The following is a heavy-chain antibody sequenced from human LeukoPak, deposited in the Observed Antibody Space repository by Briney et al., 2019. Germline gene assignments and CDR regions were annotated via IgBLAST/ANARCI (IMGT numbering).Heavy chain of an antibody. CDR2: TYYRSTWYN. CDR1: GDSVSSNSVT. D-gene: IGHD3-10*01. CDR3: ARSLGRSLAGYFDY. Sequence: SQTLSLTCAISGDSVSSNSVTWNWIRQSPSRGLEWLGRTYYRSTWYNDYAVSVRGRITVNPDTSKNQFSLHLNSVTPEDTAVYYCARSLGRSLAGYFDYWGQGTLVTVSS. J-gene: IGHJ4*02. V-gene: IGHV6-1*01.